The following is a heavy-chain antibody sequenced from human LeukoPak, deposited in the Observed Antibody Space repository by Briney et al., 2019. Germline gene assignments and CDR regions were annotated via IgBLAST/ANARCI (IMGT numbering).Heavy chain of an antibody. CDR2: INHSGST. J-gene: IGHJ4*02. D-gene: IGHD2-2*01. Sequence: NPSETLSLTCAVYGGSFSGYYWSWIRQPPGKGLEWIGEINHSGSTNYNPSLKSRVTISVDTSKNQFSLKLSSVTAADTAVYYCARGSKYCSSTSCYAKTRALGRYYFDYWGQGTLVTVSS. CDR3: ARGSKYCSSTSCYAKTRALGRYYFDY. CDR1: GGSFSGYY. V-gene: IGHV4-34*01.